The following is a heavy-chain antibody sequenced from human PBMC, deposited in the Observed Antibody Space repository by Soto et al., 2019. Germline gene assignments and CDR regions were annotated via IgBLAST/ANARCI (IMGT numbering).Heavy chain of an antibody. J-gene: IGHJ4*02. Sequence: LSLSFAASGFTLSYHYMSWIRQAPGKGLEWIGYSSNSGSFTRYADSVKGRFSISRDNAKNSLYLQINSLRGDDTAIYYCVRSGDNYNLLDYWGQGTPVTVSS. D-gene: IGHD1-1*01. CDR3: VRSGDNYNLLDY. CDR2: SSNSGSFT. CDR1: GFTLSYHY. V-gene: IGHV3-11*06.